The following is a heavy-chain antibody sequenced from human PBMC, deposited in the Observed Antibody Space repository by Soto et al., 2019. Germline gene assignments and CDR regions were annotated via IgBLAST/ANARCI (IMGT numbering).Heavy chain of an antibody. CDR2: INAGNGNT. CDR1: GFTFTSYA. V-gene: IGHV1-3*01. J-gene: IGHJ3*02. CDR3: ATSLLVNDAFDI. Sequence: ASVKVSCKASGFTFTSYAMHWVRQAPGQRLEWMGWINAGNGNTKYSQKFRGRVTITRDTSASTAYMELSSLRSEDTAVYYCATSLLVNDAFDIWGQGTMVTVSS. D-gene: IGHD6-6*01.